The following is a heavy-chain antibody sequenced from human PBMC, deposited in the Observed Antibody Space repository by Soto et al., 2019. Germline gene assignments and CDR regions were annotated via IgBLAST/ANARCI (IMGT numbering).Heavy chain of an antibody. CDR2: INHSASS. CDR3: ARGEYDSSGLYSWAPLGFDV. V-gene: IGHV4-34*01. CDR1: GGSFTDYY. J-gene: IGHJ6*02. Sequence: QVQLRQWGAGLLKPSETLVLTCAVSGGSFTDYYWGWIRQSPGKGLEWIGEINHSASSTYNPSLASRVTILVDTSKKQFSLRLTSVTAADTVMYYCARGEYDSSGLYSWAPLGFDVWGQGTTVTVSS. D-gene: IGHD3-22*01.